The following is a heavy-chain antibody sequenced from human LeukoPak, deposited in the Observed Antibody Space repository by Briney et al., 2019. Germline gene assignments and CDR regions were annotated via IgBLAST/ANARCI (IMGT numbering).Heavy chain of an antibody. D-gene: IGHD3-10*01. CDR2: ISGSGDTT. V-gene: IGHV3-23*01. CDR1: GFTFRRYG. CDR3: AKDTGYKTMVSYFDN. Sequence: GGSLRLSCAASGFTFRRYGMSWVRQAPGKGLEWVSAISGSGDTTSYADSVKGRFTISRVNSKNTLSLQMNGLRAEDAAVYYCAKDTGYKTMVSYFDNWGQGTLVTVSS. J-gene: IGHJ4*02.